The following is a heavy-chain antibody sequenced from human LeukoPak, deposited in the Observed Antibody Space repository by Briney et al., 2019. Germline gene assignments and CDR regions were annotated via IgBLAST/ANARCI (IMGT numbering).Heavy chain of an antibody. CDR3: ATSGQWLVYFDY. CDR1: GFTFSSYG. J-gene: IGHJ4*02. CDR2: IRYDGSNK. D-gene: IGHD6-19*01. Sequence: GGSLRLSCAASGFTFSSYGMHWVRQAPGKGLEWVAFIRYDGSNKYYADSVKGRFTISRDNSKNTLYLQMNSLRAEDTAVYYCATSGQWLVYFDYWGQGTLVTVSS. V-gene: IGHV3-30*02.